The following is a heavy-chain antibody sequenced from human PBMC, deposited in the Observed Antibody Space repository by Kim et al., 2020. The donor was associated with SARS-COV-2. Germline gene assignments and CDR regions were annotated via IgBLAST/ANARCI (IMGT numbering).Heavy chain of an antibody. CDR3: ARHPSGDLGVFST. D-gene: IGHD3-10*01. V-gene: IGHV5-10-1*01. Sequence: SPSFQGHVTISADKSISTAYLQWSSLKASDTAMYYCARHPSGDLGVFSTWGQGTLVTVSS. J-gene: IGHJ5*02.